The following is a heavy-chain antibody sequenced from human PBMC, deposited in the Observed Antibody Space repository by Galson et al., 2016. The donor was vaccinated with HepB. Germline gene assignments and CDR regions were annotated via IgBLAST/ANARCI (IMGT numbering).Heavy chain of an antibody. CDR1: GDSVSSDVGV. D-gene: IGHD1-14*01. Sequence: CAISGDSVSSDVGVWNWIRQSPSRGLEWLGRTYYRSHWYYDYAVAVKTRLVINPDTSRNQFPLQLSSVTPDDTAVYWCARDAPGSSYFDYWGQGTLVTVSS. J-gene: IGHJ4*02. CDR2: TYYRSHWYY. V-gene: IGHV6-1*01. CDR3: ARDAPGSSYFDY.